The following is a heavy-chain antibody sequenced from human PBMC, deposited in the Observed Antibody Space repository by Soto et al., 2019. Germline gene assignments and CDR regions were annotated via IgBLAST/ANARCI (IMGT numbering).Heavy chain of an antibody. J-gene: IGHJ4*01. CDR2: IYSGGST. CDR3: ARATGYSSGCFGY. D-gene: IGHD6-19*01. V-gene: IGHV3-66*01. Sequence: GGSLRLSCAASGFTVSSNYMSWVRQTPGKGQKRVSVIYSGGSTYYADSMKGRFTISRVNSKNTLYLHMNSLSVEVTAVYYCARATGYSSGCFGYWGLGT. CDR1: GFTVSSNY.